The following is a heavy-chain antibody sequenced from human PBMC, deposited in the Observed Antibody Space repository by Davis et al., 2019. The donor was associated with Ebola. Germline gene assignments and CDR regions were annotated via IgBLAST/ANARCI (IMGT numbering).Heavy chain of an antibody. D-gene: IGHD2-2*01. CDR2: ISAYNGNT. J-gene: IGHJ4*02. V-gene: IGHV1-18*01. CDR1: GYTFTNYD. CDR3: ASSSSEIGIDY. Sequence: AASVKVSCKASGYTFTNYDINWVRQATGQGLEWMGWISAYNGNTNYAQKFQGRVTITADKSTSTAYMELSSLRSEDTAVYYCASSSSEIGIDYWGQGTLVTVSS.